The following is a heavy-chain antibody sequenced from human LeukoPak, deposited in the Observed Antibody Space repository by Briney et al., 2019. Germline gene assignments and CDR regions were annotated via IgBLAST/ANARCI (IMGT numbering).Heavy chain of an antibody. CDR2: IYISGTT. CDR1: GGSISSYY. Sequence: SETLSLKCTVYGGSISSYYWRWIRQPAGKGLEGIALIYISGTTNYNPSLKSRVTMSVDTSKNQFSLELSSVTAAHTAVYYCARVTGPSGSYVDYWGQGTLVTVSS. V-gene: IGHV4-59*10. CDR3: ARVTGPSGSYVDY. D-gene: IGHD1-26*01. J-gene: IGHJ4*02.